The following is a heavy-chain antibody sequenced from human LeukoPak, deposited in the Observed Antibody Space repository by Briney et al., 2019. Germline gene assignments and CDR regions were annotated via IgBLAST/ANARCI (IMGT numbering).Heavy chain of an antibody. CDR2: IFQSGSP. V-gene: IGHV4-30-2*01. J-gene: IGHJ5*02. D-gene: IGHD1-1*01. Sequence: SQTLSLTCAVSGGSISSGDYSWSWIRQPPGKPLEWIGYIFQSGSPYYNPSLKSRVTISVDRSKNQFSLELSSVTAADTAVYYCARVGSDWNDVRYNWFDPWGQGTLVTVSS. CDR1: GGSISSGDYS. CDR3: ARVGSDWNDVRYNWFDP.